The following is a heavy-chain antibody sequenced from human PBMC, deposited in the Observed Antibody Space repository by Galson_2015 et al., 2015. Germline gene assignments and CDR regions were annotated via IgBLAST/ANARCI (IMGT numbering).Heavy chain of an antibody. CDR2: IKSKTDGGTT. D-gene: IGHD6-19*01. J-gene: IGHJ6*03. CDR1: GFTFSNAW. Sequence: SLRLSCAASGFTFSNAWMSWVRQAPGKGLEWVGRIKSKTDGGTTDYAAPVKGRFTISRDDSKNTLYLQMNSLKTEDTAVYYCTTVSIAVAGTGYRYYYYYMDVWGKGTTVTVSS. CDR3: TTVSIAVAGTGYRYYYYYMDV. V-gene: IGHV3-15*01.